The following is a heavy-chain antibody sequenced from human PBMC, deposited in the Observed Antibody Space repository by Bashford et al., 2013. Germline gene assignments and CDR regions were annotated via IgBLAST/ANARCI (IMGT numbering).Heavy chain of an antibody. Sequence: SETLSLTCTVSGGTISSYYWSWIRQPAGKGLEWIGRIYTSGSTNYNPSLKSRVTMSVDTSKNQFSLKLSSVTAADTAVYYCARDGPDCTNGVCLISRYNWFDPWGQGTLVTVSS. V-gene: IGHV4-4*07. J-gene: IGHJ5*02. D-gene: IGHD2-8*01. CDR1: GGTISSYY. CDR2: IYTSGST. CDR3: ARDGPDCTNGVCLISRYNWFDP.